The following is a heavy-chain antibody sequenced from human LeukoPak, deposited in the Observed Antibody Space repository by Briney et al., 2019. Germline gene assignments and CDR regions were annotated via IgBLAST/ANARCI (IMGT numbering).Heavy chain of an antibody. CDR2: ISGSGGTT. CDR3: AKGANSGFYNHFDF. V-gene: IGHV3-23*01. J-gene: IGHJ4*02. CDR1: GFSFSSYA. Sequence: GGSLRLSCAAIGFSFSSYAMSWLRQAPGGGLEWVSSISGSGGTTYYADSVKGRFTISRDNSKNTLYLQMNSLSAEDTAVYYCAKGANSGFYNHFDFWGQGSLVTVSS. D-gene: IGHD3-22*01.